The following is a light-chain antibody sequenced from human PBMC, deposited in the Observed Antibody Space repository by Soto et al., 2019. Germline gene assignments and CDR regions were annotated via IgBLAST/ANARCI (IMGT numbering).Light chain of an antibody. Sequence: IVLTQSPATLSVSPGERATLFCRASQRVSGNLARYQQKPGQAPRLLMYGASIRATGFPDRFSGSGSGTEFTLTISRLEPEDFAVYYCQQYSNWPARTFGQGTEVDI. CDR1: QRVSGN. J-gene: IGKJ1*01. CDR2: GAS. CDR3: QQYSNWPART. V-gene: IGKV3-15*01.